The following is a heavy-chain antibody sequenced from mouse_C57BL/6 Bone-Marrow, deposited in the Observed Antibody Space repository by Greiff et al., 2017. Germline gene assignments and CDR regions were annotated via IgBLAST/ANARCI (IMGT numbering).Heavy chain of an antibody. J-gene: IGHJ2*01. CDR1: GYSFTGYF. V-gene: IGHV1-20*01. Sequence: VQLKQSGPELVKPGDSVKISCKASGYSFTGYFMNWVMQSHGKSLEWIGRINPYNGDTFYNQKFKGKATLTVDKSSSKAHMELRSLTSEYSAVYYCASSYYGYEDFVYWGQGTTLTVSS. CDR2: INPYNGDT. CDR3: ASSYYGYEDFVY. D-gene: IGHD2-9*01.